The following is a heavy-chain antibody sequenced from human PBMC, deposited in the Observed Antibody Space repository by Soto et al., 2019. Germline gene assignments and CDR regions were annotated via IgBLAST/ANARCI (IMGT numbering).Heavy chain of an antibody. Sequence: PGGSLRLSCAASGFTFSSYAMSWVRQAPGKGLEWVSAISGSGGSTYYADSVKGRFTISRDNSKNTLYLQMNSLRAEDTAVYYCAKDVRRFVLMVYAPNWFDPWGQGTLVTVSS. J-gene: IGHJ5*02. CDR1: GFTFSSYA. CDR3: AKDVRRFVLMVYAPNWFDP. V-gene: IGHV3-23*01. CDR2: ISGSGGST. D-gene: IGHD2-8*01.